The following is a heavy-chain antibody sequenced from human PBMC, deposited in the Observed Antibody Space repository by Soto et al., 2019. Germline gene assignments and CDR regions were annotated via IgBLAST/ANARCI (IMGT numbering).Heavy chain of an antibody. V-gene: IGHV3-53*01. CDR2: IYSGGST. CDR3: ARGLYGSVGAYYFDS. D-gene: IGHD4-17*01. J-gene: IGHJ4*02. CDR1: GFTVSSNY. Sequence: PGGSLRLSCAASGFTVSSNYMSWVRQAPGKGLEWVSVIYSGGSTYYADSVKGRFTISRDNSKNTLYLQMNSLRAEDTAVYYCARGLYGSVGAYYFDSWGQGILVTVSS.